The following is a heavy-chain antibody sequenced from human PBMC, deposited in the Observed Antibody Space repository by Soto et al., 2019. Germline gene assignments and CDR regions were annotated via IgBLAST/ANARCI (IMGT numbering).Heavy chain of an antibody. CDR1: GDSINNFY. D-gene: IGHD1-26*01. J-gene: IGHJ1*01. V-gene: IGHV4-59*03. CDR3: AGGTGTYDSRAYFQY. CDR2: VHHSGTT. Sequence: SETLSLTCSVSGDSINNFYWHWIRQSPGRGLEWFGYVHHSGTTNYNPALKSRVRLSIDTSKDQFSVTLRSVTAADTAVYYCAGGTGTYDSRAYFQYWGPGTLVTVSS.